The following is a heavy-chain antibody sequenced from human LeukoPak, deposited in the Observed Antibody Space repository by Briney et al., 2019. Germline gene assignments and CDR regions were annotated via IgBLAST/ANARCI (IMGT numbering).Heavy chain of an antibody. CDR2: IYYSGST. D-gene: IGHD3-3*01. Sequence: SETLSLTCAVYGGSFSGYYWSWIRQPPGKGLEWIGYIYYSGSTNYNPSLKSRVTISVDTSENQFSLKLSSVTAADTAVYYCARTTIFGVVIRFDYWGQGTLVTVSS. V-gene: IGHV4-59*08. J-gene: IGHJ4*02. CDR3: ARTTIFGVVIRFDY. CDR1: GGSFSGYY.